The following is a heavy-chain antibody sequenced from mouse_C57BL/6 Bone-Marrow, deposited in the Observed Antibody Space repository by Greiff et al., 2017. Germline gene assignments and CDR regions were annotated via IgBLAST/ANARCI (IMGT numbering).Heavy chain of an antibody. CDR2: IWGGGST. D-gene: IGHD1-1*01. Sequence: QVQLKESGPGLVAPSQSLSITCTASGFSLTSYGVDWVRQPPGKGLEWLGVIWGGGSTNYYSALMSRLSISKDNSKSQVFLKMNSLQTDDTAMYYCATLLLRRNYWGQGTSVTVSS. V-gene: IGHV2-9*01. CDR1: GFSLTSYG. CDR3: ATLLLRRNY. J-gene: IGHJ4*01.